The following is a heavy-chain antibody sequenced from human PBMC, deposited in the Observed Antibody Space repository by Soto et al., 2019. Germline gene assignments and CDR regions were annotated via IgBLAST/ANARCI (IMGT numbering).Heavy chain of an antibody. D-gene: IGHD2-2*01. V-gene: IGHV4-34*01. Sequence: SETLSLTCAVYGRSFSGYYWSWIRQPPGKGLEWIGEINHSGSTNYNPALKSHITISVHTSKNQFSLKLISVTAADTAVYYCAREGYCSSTSCNYFDYWGQGTLVTVSS. CDR1: GRSFSGYY. CDR2: INHSGST. CDR3: AREGYCSSTSCNYFDY. J-gene: IGHJ4*02.